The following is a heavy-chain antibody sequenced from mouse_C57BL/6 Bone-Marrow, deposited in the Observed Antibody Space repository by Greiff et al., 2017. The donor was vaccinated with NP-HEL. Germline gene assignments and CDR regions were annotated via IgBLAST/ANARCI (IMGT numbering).Heavy chain of an antibody. J-gene: IGHJ2*01. Sequence: VQLQQSGAELVRPGASVTLSCKASGYTFTDYEMHWVKQTPVHGLEWIGAIDPETGGTAYNQKFKGKAILTADKSSSTAYMELRSLTSEDSAVYYCTRSRTESLTDYWGQGTTLTVSS. V-gene: IGHV1-15*01. CDR1: GYTFTDYE. CDR2: IDPETGGT. D-gene: IGHD4-1*01. CDR3: TRSRTESLTDY.